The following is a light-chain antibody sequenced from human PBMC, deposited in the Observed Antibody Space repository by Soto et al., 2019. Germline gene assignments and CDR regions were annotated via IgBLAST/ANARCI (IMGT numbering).Light chain of an antibody. CDR1: QSVSSSY. Sequence: VLTQSPATVSLSRGARATLSFRASQSVSSSYLAWYQQKPGQAPRLLIYAASTRAPGVPARFSGSGSGTDFTLAIANLQPEDFGLYYCQHYHNFPRTFGQGTKVDNK. CDR3: QHYHNFPRT. CDR2: AAS. J-gene: IGKJ2*01. V-gene: IGKV3D-7*01.